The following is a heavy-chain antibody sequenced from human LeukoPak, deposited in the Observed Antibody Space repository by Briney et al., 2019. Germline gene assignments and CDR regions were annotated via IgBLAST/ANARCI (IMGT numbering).Heavy chain of an antibody. J-gene: IGHJ5*02. Sequence: GSLRLSCAASGFTFDDYTMHWVRQAPGKGLEWVSLISWDGGSTYYADSVKGRFTISRDNSKNSLYLQMNSLRTEDTALYYCAKDSSHQHSSSWYGSWGQGTLVTVSS. CDR1: GFTFDDYT. CDR3: AKDSSHQHSSSWYGS. D-gene: IGHD6-13*01. CDR2: ISWDGGST. V-gene: IGHV3-43*01.